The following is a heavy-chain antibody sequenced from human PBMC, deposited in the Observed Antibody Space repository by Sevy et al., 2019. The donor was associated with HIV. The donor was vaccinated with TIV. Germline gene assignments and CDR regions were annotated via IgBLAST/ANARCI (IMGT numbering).Heavy chain of an antibody. CDR1: GFTFSSYW. Sequence: GGSLRLSCAASGFTFSSYWMSSVRQAPGKGLEWVANIKQDGSEKYYVDSVKGRFTISRDNAKNSLYLQMNSLRAEDTAVYYCARPQDYYGSGAFDIWGQGTMVTVSS. J-gene: IGHJ3*02. CDR2: IKQDGSEK. CDR3: ARPQDYYGSGAFDI. V-gene: IGHV3-7*03. D-gene: IGHD3-10*01.